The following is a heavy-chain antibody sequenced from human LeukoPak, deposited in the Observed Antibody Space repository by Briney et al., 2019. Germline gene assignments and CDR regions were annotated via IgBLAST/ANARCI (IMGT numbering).Heavy chain of an antibody. CDR3: ARDRDGYCTNGVCYFDY. J-gene: IGHJ4*02. D-gene: IGHD2-8*01. V-gene: IGHV1-2*02. Sequence: SVKVSCRASGYTFTGYYMHWVRQAPGQGLEWMGWINPNSGVTNYAQRFQGRVTMTRDTSISTAYMDLSRLRYDDTAVYYCARDRDGYCTNGVCYFDYWGQGTLVTVSS. CDR2: INPNSGVT. CDR1: GYTFTGYY.